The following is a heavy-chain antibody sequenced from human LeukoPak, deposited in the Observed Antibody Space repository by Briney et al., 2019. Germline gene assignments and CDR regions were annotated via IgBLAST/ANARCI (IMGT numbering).Heavy chain of an antibody. D-gene: IGHD5-12*01. V-gene: IGHV4-59*01. CDR1: GGSISSYY. CDR3: ASGFSYYYYYMDV. J-gene: IGHJ6*03. CDR2: IYSSGST. Sequence: SETLSLTCTVSGGSISSYYWNWIRLPPGKGLEWIGYIYSSGSTIYNPSLKSRVTISVDTSKNQFSLKLSSVTAADTAVYYCASGFSYYYYYMDVWGKGTTVTVSS.